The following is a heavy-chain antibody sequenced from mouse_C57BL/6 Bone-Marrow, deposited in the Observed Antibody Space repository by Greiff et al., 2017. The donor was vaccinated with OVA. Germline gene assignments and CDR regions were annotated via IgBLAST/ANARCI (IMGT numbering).Heavy chain of an antibody. CDR2: IDPENGDT. J-gene: IGHJ2*01. Sequence: VQLKESGAEIVRPGASVKLSCTASGFNIKDDYMHWVKQRPGQGLEWIGWIDPENGDTEYASKFQGKATITADTSSNTAYLQLSSLTSEDTAVYYCTSYGNFDYWGQGTTLTVSS. CDR1: GFNIKDDY. D-gene: IGHD2-1*01. CDR3: TSYGNFDY. V-gene: IGHV14-4*01.